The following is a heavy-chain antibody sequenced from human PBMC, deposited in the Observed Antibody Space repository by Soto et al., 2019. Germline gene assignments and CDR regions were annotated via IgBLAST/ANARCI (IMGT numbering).Heavy chain of an antibody. J-gene: IGHJ4*02. CDR2: INPSGGST. Sequence: QVQLVQSGAEVKKPGASVKVSCKASGYTFTTYYMHWVRQAPGQGLEWMGIINPSGGSTSYAQKFQGRVTVTRDTSTSTVYMELSSLRSEDTAVYYCARVYCSGGSCYGIDYWGQGTLVTVSS. D-gene: IGHD2-15*01. CDR1: GYTFTTYY. V-gene: IGHV1-46*01. CDR3: ARVYCSGGSCYGIDY.